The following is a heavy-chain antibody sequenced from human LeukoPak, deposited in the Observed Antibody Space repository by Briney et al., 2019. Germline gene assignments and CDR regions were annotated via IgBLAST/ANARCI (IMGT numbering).Heavy chain of an antibody. D-gene: IGHD1-26*01. CDR2: ISGSGGST. V-gene: IGHV3-23*01. CDR1: GFTFSSYA. CDR3: AKDRAGSYWWQDY. Sequence: GGSLRLSCAASGFTFSSYAMSWVRQAPGKGLEWVSAISGSGGSTYYADSVKGRFTISSDNSKNPLYLQMNSLRAEDPAVYYCAKDRAGSYWWQDYWGQGTLVTVSS. J-gene: IGHJ4*02.